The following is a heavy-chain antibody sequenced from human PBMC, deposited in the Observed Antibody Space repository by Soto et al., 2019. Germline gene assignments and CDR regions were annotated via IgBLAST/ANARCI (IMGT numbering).Heavy chain of an antibody. CDR1: GFTFSSYG. V-gene: IGHV3-30*18. D-gene: IGHD5-12*01. CDR2: ISYDGSYK. CDR3: AKEGSVVATTPDFDY. Sequence: QVQLVESGGGVVQPGRSLRLSCAASGFTFSSYGMHWVRQAPGKGLEWVAVISYDGSYKYYADSMKGRVTISRDNSKNTLDVQMNRIRAEDTAVDYCAKEGSVVATTPDFDYWGQGTLVTVSS. J-gene: IGHJ4*02.